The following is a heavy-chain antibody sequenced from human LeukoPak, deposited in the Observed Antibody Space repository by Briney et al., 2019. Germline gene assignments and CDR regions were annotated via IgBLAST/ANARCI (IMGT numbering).Heavy chain of an antibody. D-gene: IGHD3-10*01. CDR3: ARNPITLVRGGNWFDP. J-gene: IGHJ5*02. CDR2: IYYTGST. Sequence: SETLSLPCTVSGGSISSYYWSWLRQPPRKGLEWIGYIYYTGSTTYNPPLKRRVTISVDMFKNQFSMKMTSVTAADTAVYYCARNPITLVRGGNWFDPWGQGTLVTVSS. V-gene: IGHV4-59*01. CDR1: GGSISSYY.